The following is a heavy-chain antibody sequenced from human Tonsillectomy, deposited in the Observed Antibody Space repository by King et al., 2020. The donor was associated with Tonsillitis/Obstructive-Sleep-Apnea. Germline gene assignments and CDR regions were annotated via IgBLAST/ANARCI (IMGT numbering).Heavy chain of an antibody. CDR1: GGSFSGYY. D-gene: IGHD3-10*01. J-gene: IGHJ6*03. V-gene: IGHV4-34*01. Sequence: VQLPQWGAGLLKPSETLSLTCAVYGGSFSGYYWSWIRQPPGKGLEWIGEINHSGSTNYNPSLKSRVTISVDTSKNQFSLKLSSVTAADTAVYYCARDMVRARKYYMDVWGKGTTVTVSS. CDR2: INHSGST. CDR3: ARDMVRARKYYMDV.